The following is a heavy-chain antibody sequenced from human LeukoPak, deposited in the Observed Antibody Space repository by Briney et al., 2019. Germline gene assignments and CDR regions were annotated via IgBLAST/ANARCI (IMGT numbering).Heavy chain of an antibody. CDR3: ARGGVDSSGYRFDY. V-gene: IGHV3-48*03. CDR2: ISSSGSTI. J-gene: IGHJ4*02. Sequence: PGGSLRLSCAASGFTFSSYEMNWVRQAPGKGLEWVSYISSSGSTIYYADSVKGRFTISRDNAKNSLYLQMNSLRAEDTAVYYCARGGVDSSGYRFDYWGQGTLVTVSS. D-gene: IGHD3-22*01. CDR1: GFTFSSYE.